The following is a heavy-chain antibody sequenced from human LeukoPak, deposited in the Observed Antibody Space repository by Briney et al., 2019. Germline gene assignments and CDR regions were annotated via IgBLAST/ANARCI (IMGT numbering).Heavy chain of an antibody. CDR3: VRDFQY. CDR1: GFTFSSYW. CDR2: IKQDGSEK. Sequence: GRSLRLSRAASGFTFSSYWMNWVRQAPGKGLQWLANIKQDGSEKYYADSVKGRFIIYRDNAKNSLYMQMNSLRAEDTAVYYCVRDFQYWGQGTLVTVSS. J-gene: IGHJ1*01. V-gene: IGHV3-7*04.